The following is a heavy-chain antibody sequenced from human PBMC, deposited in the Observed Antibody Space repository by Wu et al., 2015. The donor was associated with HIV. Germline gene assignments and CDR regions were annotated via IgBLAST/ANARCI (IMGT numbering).Heavy chain of an antibody. CDR1: GTTFSSHS. CDR3: ATEGGYYLTTSLDS. V-gene: IGHV1-69*13. CDR2: IIPIFNTA. D-gene: IGHD3-10*01. Sequence: VQLVQSGAEVRKPKSSVKVSCKASGTTFSSHSISWIRQAPGQGLEWMGRIIPIFNTADYSQRFQGRVTITADESTNTAYMQLSSLRFDDTAIYYCATEGGYYLTTSLDSWGQGTLVTVSS. J-gene: IGHJ4*02.